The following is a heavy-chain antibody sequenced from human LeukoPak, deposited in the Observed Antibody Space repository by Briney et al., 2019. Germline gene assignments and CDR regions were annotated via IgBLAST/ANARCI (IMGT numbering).Heavy chain of an antibody. CDR1: GFTVSSNY. D-gene: IGHD2-15*01. CDR2: IYSGGST. CDR3: SRDRRFCSGGSCPYWYFEL. Sequence: PGGSLRLSCAASGFTVSSNYMSWVRQAPGKGLEWVSVIYSGGSTYYADSVKGRFTISRDNSKNTLYLQMTSLRADDTAVYYCSRDRRFCSGGSCPYWYFELWGRGTLVTVSS. J-gene: IGHJ2*01. V-gene: IGHV3-53*01.